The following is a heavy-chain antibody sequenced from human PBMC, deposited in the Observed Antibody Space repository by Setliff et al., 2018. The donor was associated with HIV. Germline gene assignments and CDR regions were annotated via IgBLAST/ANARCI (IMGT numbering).Heavy chain of an antibody. CDR1: GGSISSYY. CDR2: IYYSGST. J-gene: IGHJ6*02. Sequence: SETLSLTCTVSGGSISSYYWSWIRQHPGKGLEWIGYIYYSGSTNYNPSLKSRVTISVDTSKNQFSPKLSSVIAADTAGYYCARIFGDQGYYYGMDVWGQGTTGTV. CDR3: ARIFGDQGYYYGMDV. V-gene: IGHV4-59*01. D-gene: IGHD3-3*01.